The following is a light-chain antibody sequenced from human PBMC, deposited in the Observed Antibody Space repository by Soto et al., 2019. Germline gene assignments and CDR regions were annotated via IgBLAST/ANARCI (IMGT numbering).Light chain of an antibody. CDR2: AAS. V-gene: IGKV1-39*01. CDR1: QTISTH. Sequence: DIQMTQSPSSLSASVRDRVTITCRASQTISTHLNWYQQKPGKAPKLLIYAASTLESGVPSRFSGSGSGTDFTLTINSLQPEDFAIYYCQQSHTFPYTFGQGTKLEIK. CDR3: QQSHTFPYT. J-gene: IGKJ2*01.